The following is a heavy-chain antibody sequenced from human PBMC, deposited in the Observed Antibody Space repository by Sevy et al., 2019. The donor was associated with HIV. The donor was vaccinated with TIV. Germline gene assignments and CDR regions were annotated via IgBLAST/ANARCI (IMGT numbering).Heavy chain of an antibody. CDR3: AKLPAYDYVWGSYRYTGGYYYYMDV. CDR2: ISGSGGST. D-gene: IGHD3-16*02. Sequence: GGSLRLSCAASGFTFSSYAMSWVRQAPGKGLEWVSAISGSGGSTYYADSVKGRFTISRDNSKNTLYRQMNSLRAGDTAVYYCAKLPAYDYVWGSYRYTGGYYYYMDVWGKGTTVTVSS. V-gene: IGHV3-23*01. J-gene: IGHJ6*03. CDR1: GFTFSSYA.